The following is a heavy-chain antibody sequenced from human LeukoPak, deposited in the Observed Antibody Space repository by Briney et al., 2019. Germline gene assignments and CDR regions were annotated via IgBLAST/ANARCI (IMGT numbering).Heavy chain of an antibody. CDR2: IYHSGST. J-gene: IGHJ4*02. CDR3: ARDWGKTGTSYFDY. V-gene: IGHV4-59*01. CDR1: GGSISRYY. D-gene: IGHD1-1*01. Sequence: SETLSLTCSVPGGSISRYYWSWIRQPPGKGLEWIGYIYHSGSTYSNPSLKSRVTISIDTSKNQFSLKLSSVTAADTAVYYCARDWGKTGTSYFDYWGQGTLVTVSS.